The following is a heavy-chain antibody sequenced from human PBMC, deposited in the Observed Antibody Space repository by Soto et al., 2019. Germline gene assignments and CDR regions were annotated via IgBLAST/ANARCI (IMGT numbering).Heavy chain of an antibody. V-gene: IGHV3-7*03. D-gene: IGHD3-16*01. CDR2: IKPDGSAT. CDR3: FGGNGGPQ. CDR1: DFTFRNYW. J-gene: IGHJ4*02. Sequence: PGGSLRLSCATSDFTFRNYWMNWVRQAPGKGLEWVANIKPDGSATNYVDSVKGRFTISRDNVRNSVSLQMNSLRVEETAVYFCFGGNGGPQWGQGTLVTVSS.